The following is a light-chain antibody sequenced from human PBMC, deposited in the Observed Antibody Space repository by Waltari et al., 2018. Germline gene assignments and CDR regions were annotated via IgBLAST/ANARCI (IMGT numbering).Light chain of an antibody. V-gene: IGKV3-20*01. CDR1: QSFSSSF. Sequence: DIVLTQSPGPLSLSPGDRATLSCRASQSFSSSFLAWYQPKPGQAPRLLIYGASSRATGIPDRFSGGGSGTDLTLTISRLEPEDFAVYYCQQYGGSPPYTFGQGTKLEI. CDR2: GAS. J-gene: IGKJ2*01. CDR3: QQYGGSPPYT.